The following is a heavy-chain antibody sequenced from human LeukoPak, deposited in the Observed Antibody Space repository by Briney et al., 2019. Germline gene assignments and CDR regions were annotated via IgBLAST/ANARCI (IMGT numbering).Heavy chain of an antibody. V-gene: IGHV4-39*07. CDR3: ARDDNMAYFDY. J-gene: IGHJ4*02. CDR2: IYYSGST. D-gene: IGHD2/OR15-2a*01. Sequence: SETLSLTCTVSGGSISSSSYYWGWIRQPPGKGLEWIGSIYYSGSTYYNPSLKSRVTISVDTSKNRFSLKLSSVTAADTAVYYCARDDNMAYFDYWGQGTLVTVSS. CDR1: GGSISSSSYY.